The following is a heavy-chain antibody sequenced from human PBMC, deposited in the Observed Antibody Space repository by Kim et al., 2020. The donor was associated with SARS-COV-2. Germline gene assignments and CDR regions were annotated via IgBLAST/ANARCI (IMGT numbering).Heavy chain of an antibody. Sequence: PMKSRYTISRDDSKNTLYLQMNSLKTEDTAVYYCTSEFGDDCGGDCYSRVWGQGTTVTVSS. CDR3: TSEFGDDCGGDCYSRV. J-gene: IGHJ6*02. V-gene: IGHV3-15*01. D-gene: IGHD2-21*02.